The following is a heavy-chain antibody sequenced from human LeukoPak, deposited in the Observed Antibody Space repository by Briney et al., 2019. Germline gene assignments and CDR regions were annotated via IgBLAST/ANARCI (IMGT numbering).Heavy chain of an antibody. D-gene: IGHD2-2*01. CDR3: ARESSTSLTVDY. CDR2: ISNSGSTI. CDR1: GFTFSDYY. Sequence: KPGGSLRLSCAASGFTFSDYYMSWLRQAPGKGLEWVSYISNSGSTIYYANSVKGRFTISRDNAKNSLYLQMNSLRAEDTAVYYCARESSTSLTVDYWGQGTLVTVSS. J-gene: IGHJ4*02. V-gene: IGHV3-11*04.